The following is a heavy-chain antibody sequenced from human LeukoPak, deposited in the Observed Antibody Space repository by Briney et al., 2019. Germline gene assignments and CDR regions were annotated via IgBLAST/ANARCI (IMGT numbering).Heavy chain of an antibody. Sequence: GGSLRLSCAASGFSFSGHWMHWARQLLGKGLVWVSRISPTGSTTSYADSVKGRFTVSRDNAKNTLYLQVNNLRAEDTAVYYCARGPSSNGSGLDFWGQGTLLTVSS. CDR2: ISPTGSTT. V-gene: IGHV3-74*01. CDR3: ARGPSSNGSGLDF. CDR1: GFSFSGHW. J-gene: IGHJ4*02. D-gene: IGHD6-25*01.